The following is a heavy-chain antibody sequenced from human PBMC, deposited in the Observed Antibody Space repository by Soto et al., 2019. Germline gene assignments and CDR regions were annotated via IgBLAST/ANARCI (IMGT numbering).Heavy chain of an antibody. J-gene: IGHJ5*02. Sequence: SETLSLTCTVSGGSISRYYWSWIRQPPGKGLEWIGYIYYSGSTNYNPSLKSRVTISVDTSKNQFSLKLSSVTAADTAVYYCARSGSYHLKLYNLFAPWGQGTLVIVSS. CDR3: ARSGSYHLKLYNLFAP. D-gene: IGHD1-26*01. V-gene: IGHV4-59*01. CDR1: GGSISRYY. CDR2: IYYSGST.